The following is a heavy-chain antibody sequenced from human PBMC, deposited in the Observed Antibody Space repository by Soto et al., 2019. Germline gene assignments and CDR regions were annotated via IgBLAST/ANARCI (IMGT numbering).Heavy chain of an antibody. J-gene: IGHJ4*02. V-gene: IGHV4-39*01. D-gene: IGHD1-1*01. CDR3: AGLSWVGRTVDY. Sequence: LSLTCTVSGGSISSSSYYWGWIRQPPGKGLEWIGSIYYSGSTYYNPSLKSRVTISVDTSKNQFSLKLSSVTAADTAVYYCAGLSWVGRTVDYWGQGTLVTVSS. CDR1: GGSISSSSYY. CDR2: IYYSGST.